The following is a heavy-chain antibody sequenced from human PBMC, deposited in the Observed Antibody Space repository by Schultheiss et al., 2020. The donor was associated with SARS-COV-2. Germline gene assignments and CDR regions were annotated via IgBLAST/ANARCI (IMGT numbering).Heavy chain of an antibody. Sequence: SETLSLTCTVSGGSISSYYWSWIRQHPGKGLEWIGYIYYSGSTNYNPSLKSRVTMSVDTSKNQFSLKLSSVTAADTAVYYCARDLGIAVAGGMDVWGQGTTVTVSS. J-gene: IGHJ6*02. V-gene: IGHV4-59*12. CDR2: IYYSGST. D-gene: IGHD6-19*01. CDR3: ARDLGIAVAGGMDV. CDR1: GGSISSYY.